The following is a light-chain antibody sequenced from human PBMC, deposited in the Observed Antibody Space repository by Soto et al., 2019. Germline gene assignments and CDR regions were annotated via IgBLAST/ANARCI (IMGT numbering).Light chain of an antibody. CDR2: RTS. CDR1: ESVSSSF. V-gene: IGKV3-20*01. CDR3: QHYGNSLWT. J-gene: IGKJ1*01. Sequence: EIVLTQSPGTLSLSPGERATLSCRASESVSSSFLTWYQQKPGQAPRLLIYRTSNRVTGIPDRFSGSGSGTVFTLTISRLEPEDFAVYFCQHYGNSLWTFGQGTKVDIK.